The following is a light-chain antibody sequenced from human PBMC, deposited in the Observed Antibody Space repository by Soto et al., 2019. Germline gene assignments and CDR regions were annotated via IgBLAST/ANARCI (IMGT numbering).Light chain of an antibody. Sequence: EIVLTQSPATLSLSPGERVTLSCRASQSVNSCLPWYQQKPGQAPRLLIYDSSNRATGIPARFSGSGSGTDFTLTISSLEPEDFAVYYCQQRSNWPIFTFGPGTKVHIK. J-gene: IGKJ3*01. CDR3: QQRSNWPIFT. CDR2: DSS. CDR1: QSVNSC. V-gene: IGKV3-11*01.